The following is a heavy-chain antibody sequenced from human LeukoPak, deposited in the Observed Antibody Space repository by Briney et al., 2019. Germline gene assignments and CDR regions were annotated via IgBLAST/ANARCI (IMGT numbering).Heavy chain of an antibody. Sequence: GGSLRLSCAASGFTLSSYEMIWVRQAPGKGLEWVSYIDSSDSTRTYADSVRRRFTISRDHAKNSLSPEMNSLRAEDTAVYYCAREIVAAVAYLDCWGQGTLVTVSS. D-gene: IGHD6-19*01. CDR2: IDSSDSTR. CDR1: GFTLSSYE. J-gene: IGHJ4*02. V-gene: IGHV3-48*03. CDR3: AREIVAAVAYLDC.